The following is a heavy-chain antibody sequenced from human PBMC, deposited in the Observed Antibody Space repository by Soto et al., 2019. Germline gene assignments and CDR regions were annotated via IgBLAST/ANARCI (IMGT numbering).Heavy chain of an antibody. V-gene: IGHV3-13*01. D-gene: IGHD6-19*01. CDR1: GFTFSSYD. J-gene: IGHJ6*02. Sequence: GGSLRLSCAASGFTFSSYDMHWVRQVIGKGLEWVSVVGTAGDTYYPGSVKGRFTISRENDKNSLYLQMNSLRAEDTAVYYCARSEVAATSYGLDVWGQGTTVTVSS. CDR2: VGTAGDT. CDR3: ARSEVAATSYGLDV.